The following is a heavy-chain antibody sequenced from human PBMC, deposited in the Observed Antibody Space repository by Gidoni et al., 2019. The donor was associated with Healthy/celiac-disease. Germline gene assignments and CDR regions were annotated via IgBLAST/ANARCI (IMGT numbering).Heavy chain of an antibody. Sequence: QVQLVESGGGVVQPGRSLRLSCAASGFTFSSYGMHWVRQAPGKGLEWVAVIWYDGSNKYDADSVKGRFTISRDNSKNTLYLQMNSLRAEDTAVYYCARDGYDSSGYYSTFDYWGQGTLVTVSS. V-gene: IGHV3-33*01. J-gene: IGHJ4*02. D-gene: IGHD3-22*01. CDR1: GFTFSSYG. CDR3: ARDGYDSSGYYSTFDY. CDR2: IWYDGSNK.